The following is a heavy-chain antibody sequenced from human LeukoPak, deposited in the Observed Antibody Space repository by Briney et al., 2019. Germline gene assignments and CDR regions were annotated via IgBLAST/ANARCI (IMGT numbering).Heavy chain of an antibody. CDR1: GFTFSSYA. CDR2: ISSNGGST. CDR3: ANDLWWGSFDI. D-gene: IGHD2-21*01. J-gene: IGHJ3*02. V-gene: IGHV3-64*01. Sequence: GGSLRLSCAASGFTFSSYAMHWVRQAPGKGLEYVSAISSNGGSTYYANSVKGRFTISRDNSKNTLYLQMGSLRAEDMAVYYCANDLWWGSFDIRGQGTLVTVSS.